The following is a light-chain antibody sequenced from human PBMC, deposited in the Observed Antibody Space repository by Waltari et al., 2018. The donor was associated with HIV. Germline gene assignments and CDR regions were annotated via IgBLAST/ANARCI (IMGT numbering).Light chain of an antibody. V-gene: IGLV1-40*01. CDR1: TSNIGAGYD. CDR2: GDA. J-gene: IGLJ2*01. Sequence: QSVLTQPPSVSGAPGQRVTISCTGNTSNIGAGYDVHWYQQLPGTAPKLLIYGDANRPSGVPDRFSGSTSGTSASLAITGLRAEDECDYYCQSYDRSLSGVIFGGGTKLT. CDR3: QSYDRSLSGVI.